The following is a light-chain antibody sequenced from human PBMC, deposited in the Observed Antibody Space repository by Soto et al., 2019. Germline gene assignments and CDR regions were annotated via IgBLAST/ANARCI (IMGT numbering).Light chain of an antibody. Sequence: EIVMTQSPAPLSVSPGERATLSCRASQSVSSNLVWYQQKPGQAPRLLIYGASPRATGIPARFSGSGSGTEFNVTISSLQSEDFAVYYCQQYNNWLTFGGGTKVEIK. CDR2: GAS. CDR1: QSVSSN. J-gene: IGKJ4*01. CDR3: QQYNNWLT. V-gene: IGKV3-15*01.